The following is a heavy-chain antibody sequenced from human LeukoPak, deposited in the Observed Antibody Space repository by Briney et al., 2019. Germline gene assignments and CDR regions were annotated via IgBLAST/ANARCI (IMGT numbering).Heavy chain of an antibody. CDR1: GFTFSSYD. Sequence: GGSLRLSCAASGFTFSSYDMHWVRQATGKGLEWVSAIGTAGDTYYPGSVKGRFTISRENAKNSLYLQMNSLRAGDTAVYYCARARKTYYYDSSGYYHFDYWGQGTLVTVSS. V-gene: IGHV3-13*01. J-gene: IGHJ4*02. D-gene: IGHD3-22*01. CDR3: ARARKTYYYDSSGYYHFDY. CDR2: IGTAGDT.